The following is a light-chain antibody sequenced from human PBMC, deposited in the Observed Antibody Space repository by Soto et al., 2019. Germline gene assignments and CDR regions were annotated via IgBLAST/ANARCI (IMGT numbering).Light chain of an antibody. J-gene: IGLJ1*01. V-gene: IGLV2-14*03. Sequence: QSVLTQPASVSGSPGQSITISCTGTSDDVGGYNYVSWYQQHPGKVPQLIVYDVTNRPSGVSIRFSDSKSGNTASLTISGLQAEDEADYYRSSFVGSSGLYVFGTGTKVTVL. CDR2: DVT. CDR3: SSFVGSSGLYV. CDR1: SDDVGGYNY.